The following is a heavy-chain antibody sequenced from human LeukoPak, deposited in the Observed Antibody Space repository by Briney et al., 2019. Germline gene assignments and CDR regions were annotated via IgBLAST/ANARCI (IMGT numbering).Heavy chain of an antibody. V-gene: IGHV4-61*01. D-gene: IGHD6-13*01. J-gene: IGHJ3*02. CDR2: IYYSGST. CDR3: ARAGSSSWYGAFDI. CDR1: GDSVSSNSAA. Sequence: SQTLSLTCAISGDSVSSNSAAWNWIRQSPGKGLEWIGYIYYSGSTNYNPSLKSRVTISVDTPKNQFSLKLSSVTAADTAVYYCARAGSSSWYGAFDIWGQGTMVTVSS.